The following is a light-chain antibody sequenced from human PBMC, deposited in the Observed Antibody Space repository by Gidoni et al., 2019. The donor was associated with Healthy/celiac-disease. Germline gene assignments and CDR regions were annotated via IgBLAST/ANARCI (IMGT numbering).Light chain of an antibody. CDR1: KLGDKY. CDR3: QAWDSSTGV. J-gene: IGLJ2*01. CDR2: QDS. Sequence: SYELTQPPSVSVSPGQTASITCSGDKLGDKYACWYQQKPGQSPVLVIYQDSKRPSGIPERFSGSNSGNTATLTISGTQARDEADYYWQAWDSSTGVFGGGTKLTVL. V-gene: IGLV3-1*01.